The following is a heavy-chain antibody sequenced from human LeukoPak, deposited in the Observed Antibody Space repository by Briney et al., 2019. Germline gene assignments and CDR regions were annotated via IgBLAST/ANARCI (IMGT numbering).Heavy chain of an antibody. CDR3: ARVQGGGYRTADY. CDR1: GFTVSSNY. V-gene: IGHV3-66*02. CDR2: IYSDGST. D-gene: IGHD6-19*01. J-gene: IGHJ4*02. Sequence: GGSLRLSCAGSGFTVSSNYMSWVRQAPGKGLEWVSVIYSDGSTSYADSVKGRFTISRDNSKNTLFLQMNSLRGEDAAMYYCARVQGGGYRTADYWGQGTLVTVSS.